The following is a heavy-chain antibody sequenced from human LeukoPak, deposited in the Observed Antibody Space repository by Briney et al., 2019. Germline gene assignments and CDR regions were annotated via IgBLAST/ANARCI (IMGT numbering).Heavy chain of an antibody. D-gene: IGHD3-22*01. J-gene: IGHJ6*02. Sequence: GRSLRLSCAASGFTFSSYGMHWVRQAPGKGLEWVAVIWYDGSNKYYADSVKGRFTISRDNSKNTLYLQMNSLRAEDTAVYYCARDLNPSRSYYDSSGYYYYYGMDVWGQGTTVTVSS. CDR3: ARDLNPSRSYYDSSGYYYYYGMDV. V-gene: IGHV3-33*01. CDR1: GFTFSSYG. CDR2: IWYDGSNK.